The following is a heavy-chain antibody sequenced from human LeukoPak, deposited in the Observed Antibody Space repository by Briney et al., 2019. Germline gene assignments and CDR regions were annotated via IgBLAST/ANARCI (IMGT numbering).Heavy chain of an antibody. D-gene: IGHD3-10*01. J-gene: IGHJ4*02. CDR1: GYTFTNYD. V-gene: IGHV1-8*01. Sequence: ASVKVSCKASGYTFTNYDIMWVRQATGQGPEWMGWMNSNSGNTGYAQKFQGRVTMTGDTSINPAYMELHSLTSEDTAVYYCARGRGGTVVRGYLDYWGQGTLVTVSS. CDR3: ARGRGGTVVRGYLDY. CDR2: MNSNSGNT.